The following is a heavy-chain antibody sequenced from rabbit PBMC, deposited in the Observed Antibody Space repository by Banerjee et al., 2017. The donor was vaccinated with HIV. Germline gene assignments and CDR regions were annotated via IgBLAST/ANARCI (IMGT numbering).Heavy chain of an antibody. CDR1: GFSFSNKYV. CDR3: ARGADNNWYIPYFNL. D-gene: IGHD1-1*01. J-gene: IGHJ4*01. Sequence: QEQLEESGGDLVKPEGSLTLTCTASGFSFSNKYVMCWVRQAPGKGLEWIACINTSSGNAVYASWAKGRFTISKTSSTTVTVQMTSLTAADTATYFCARGADNNWYIPYFNLWGPGTLVTVS. V-gene: IGHV1S45*01. CDR2: INTSSGNA.